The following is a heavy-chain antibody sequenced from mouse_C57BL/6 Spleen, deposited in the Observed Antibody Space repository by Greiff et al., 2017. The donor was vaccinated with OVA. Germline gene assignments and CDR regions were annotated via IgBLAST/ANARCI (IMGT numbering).Heavy chain of an antibody. J-gene: IGHJ2*01. Sequence: VQLQQSGAELVKPGASVKISCKASGYAFSSYWMNWVKQRPGKGLEWIGQIYPGDGGTYYNGKVKGKATLTADNSSSTAYMQLSSLTSEDSAVYFWARNITTVVFGYWGQGTTLTVSS. CDR2: IYPGDGGT. CDR3: ARNITTVVFGY. D-gene: IGHD1-1*01. CDR1: GYAFSSYW. V-gene: IGHV1-80*01.